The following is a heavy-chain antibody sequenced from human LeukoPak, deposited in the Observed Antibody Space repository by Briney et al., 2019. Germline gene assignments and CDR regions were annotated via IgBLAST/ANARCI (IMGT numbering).Heavy chain of an antibody. CDR2: IYYSGST. CDR3: ARDTLHCSGGSCYSHAFDI. D-gene: IGHD2-15*01. J-gene: IGHJ3*02. CDR1: GGSISSGGSY. Sequence: SETLSLTCTVSGGSISSGGSYWSWIRQHPGKGLEWIGYIYYSGSTYYNPSLKSRVTISVDTSKNQFSLKLSSVTAADTAVYYCARDTLHCSGGSCYSHAFDIWGQGTMVTVSS. V-gene: IGHV4-31*03.